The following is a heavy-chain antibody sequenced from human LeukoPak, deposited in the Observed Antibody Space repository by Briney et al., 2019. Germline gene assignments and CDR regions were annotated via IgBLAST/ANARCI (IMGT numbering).Heavy chain of an antibody. CDR2: ISWNGGHI. CDR3: AKDRQWLVTAADY. J-gene: IGHJ4*02. D-gene: IGHD6-19*01. V-gene: IGHV3-9*01. CDR1: GFTFDDYA. Sequence: GGSLRLSCAASGFTFDDYAMHWVRQAPGKGLEWVSGISWNGGHIGYADSVKGRFTISRDNAKNSLYLQMNSLRAEDTAVYYCAKDRQWLVTAADYWGQGTLVTVSS.